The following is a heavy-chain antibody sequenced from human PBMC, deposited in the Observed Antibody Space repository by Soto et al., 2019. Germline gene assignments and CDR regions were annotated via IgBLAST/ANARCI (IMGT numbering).Heavy chain of an antibody. D-gene: IGHD1-7*01. CDR2: ISTSGTTL. V-gene: IGHV3-48*01. CDR1: GFTFSIYS. Sequence: GGSLRLSCAASGFTFSIYSMNWVRQAPGKGLEWISYISTSGTTLFSADSVKGRFTISRDNARNSLYLQMNSLRADDTAVCYCARDENYQLDYWGQGALVTVSS. CDR3: ARDENYQLDY. J-gene: IGHJ4*02.